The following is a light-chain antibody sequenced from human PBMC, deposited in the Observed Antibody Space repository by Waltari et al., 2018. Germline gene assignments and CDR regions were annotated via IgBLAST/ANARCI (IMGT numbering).Light chain of an antibody. CDR2: EAS. CDR3: QQYDNLPLT. J-gene: IGKJ5*01. CDR1: RDINIY. Sequence: DIQMTQSPSSLSASLGDRVTINCQASRDINIYLNWYQQKPGKAPNLLIYEASKLETGVPSRFSGSGSGTDFTFTISSLQPEDIATYYCQQYDNLPLTFGHGTRLEIK. V-gene: IGKV1-33*01.